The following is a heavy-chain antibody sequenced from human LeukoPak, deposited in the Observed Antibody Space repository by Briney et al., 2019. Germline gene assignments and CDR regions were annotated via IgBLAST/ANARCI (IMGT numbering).Heavy chain of an antibody. D-gene: IGHD6-19*01. Sequence: GGSLRLSCAASGFTFSSYWMSWVRQAPGKGLEWVSAISGSGGSTYYADSVKGRFTISRDNSKNTLYLQMNSLRAEDTAVYYCAKDRVAQWLVRGDWFDPWGQGTLVTVSS. V-gene: IGHV3-23*01. J-gene: IGHJ5*02. CDR2: ISGSGGST. CDR3: AKDRVAQWLVRGDWFDP. CDR1: GFTFSSYW.